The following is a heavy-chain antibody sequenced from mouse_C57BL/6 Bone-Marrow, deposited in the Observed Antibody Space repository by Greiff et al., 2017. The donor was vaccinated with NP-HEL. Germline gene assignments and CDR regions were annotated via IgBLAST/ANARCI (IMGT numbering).Heavy chain of an antibody. CDR2: IYPGDGDT. CDR3: ARQDLNAMDY. J-gene: IGHJ4*01. V-gene: IGHV1-82*01. CDR1: GYAFSSSW. Sequence: VKLQESGPELVKPGASVKISCKASGYAFSSSWMNWVKQRPGKGLEWIGRIYPGDGDTNYNGKFKGKATLTADKSSSTAYMQLSSLTSEDSAVYFCARQDLNAMDYWGQGTSVTVSS.